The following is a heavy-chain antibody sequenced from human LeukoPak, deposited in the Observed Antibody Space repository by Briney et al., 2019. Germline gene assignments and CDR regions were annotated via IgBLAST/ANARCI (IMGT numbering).Heavy chain of an antibody. Sequence: PSETLSLTCTVSGGSISSSSYYWGWIRQPPGKGLEWIGSIYYSGSTYYNPSLKSRVTISVDTSKNQFSLKLSSVTAADTAVYYCARDRKVYWNHYDSSGYLDYWGQGTLVTVSS. D-gene: IGHD3-22*01. CDR1: GGSISSSSYY. CDR3: ARDRKVYWNHYDSSGYLDY. CDR2: IYYSGST. J-gene: IGHJ4*02. V-gene: IGHV4-39*07.